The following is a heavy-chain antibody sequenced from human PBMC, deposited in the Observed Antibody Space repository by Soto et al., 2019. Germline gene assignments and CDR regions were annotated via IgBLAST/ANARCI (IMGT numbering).Heavy chain of an antibody. CDR2: ISSTTNYI. V-gene: IGHV3-21*06. J-gene: IGHJ4*02. CDR1: GLTFTRYS. Sequence: GGSLRLSCAACGLTFTRYSMNWVRQAPGKGLEWVSSISSTTNYIYYGDSMKGRFTISRDNAKNSLYLEMNSLRAEDTAVYYSARESEDLTSNFDYWGQGTLVTVSS. CDR3: ARESEDLTSNFDY.